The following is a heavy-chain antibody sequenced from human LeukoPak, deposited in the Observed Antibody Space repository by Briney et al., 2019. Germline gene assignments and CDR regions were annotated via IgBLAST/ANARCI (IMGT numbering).Heavy chain of an antibody. J-gene: IGHJ4*02. Sequence: GASVKVSCKTSGYTFTNYGVSWVRQAPGQGLEWMGWISAYNGYTNYAQKLQVRVTMTTDTSTSTAYMELRSLTSDDTAVYYCARGIAAAGTIDYWGQGTLVTVSS. CDR3: ARGIAAAGTIDY. CDR2: ISAYNGYT. CDR1: GYTFTNYG. D-gene: IGHD6-13*01. V-gene: IGHV1-18*01.